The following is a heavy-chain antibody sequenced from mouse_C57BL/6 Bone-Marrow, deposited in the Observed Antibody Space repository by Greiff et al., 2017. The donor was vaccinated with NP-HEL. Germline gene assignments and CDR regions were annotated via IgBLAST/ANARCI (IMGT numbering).Heavy chain of an antibody. Sequence: QVQLQQSGPELVKPGASVKISCKASGYAFSSSWMNWVKQRPGKGLGWIGRIYPGDGDTNYNGKFKGKATLTADKSSSTAYMQLSSLTSEDSAVYCCARIDYGSPYYFDYWGQGTTLTVSS. D-gene: IGHD1-1*01. J-gene: IGHJ2*01. CDR1: GYAFSSSW. V-gene: IGHV1-82*01. CDR2: IYPGDGDT. CDR3: ARIDYGSPYYFDY.